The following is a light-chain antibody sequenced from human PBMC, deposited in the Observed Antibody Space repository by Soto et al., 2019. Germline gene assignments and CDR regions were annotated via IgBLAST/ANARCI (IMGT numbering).Light chain of an antibody. Sequence: EIVLTQSPATLSFSPGERAPLSCRSSQRVSIYLAWYQQKPVQAPRLLMSDASNRATGIPARFSGSGSGTDFTLTISSLEPEDCAVYYCQQRSNWPLTSGGGTQVAIK. CDR1: QRVSIY. V-gene: IGKV3-11*01. J-gene: IGKJ4*01. CDR3: QQRSNWPLT. CDR2: DAS.